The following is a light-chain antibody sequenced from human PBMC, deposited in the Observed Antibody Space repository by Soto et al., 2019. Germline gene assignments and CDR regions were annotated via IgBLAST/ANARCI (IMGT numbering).Light chain of an antibody. Sequence: ESVLTQSPGTLSLSRGERATLSCRASQSVGSSYLAWYQQKPGQAPRLLIFGASNRAAGIPDRFSGSGSGTDFPLTINRLEPEDFAVYYCQPYGGSPGTFGQGTKVEIK. V-gene: IGKV3-20*01. CDR2: GAS. J-gene: IGKJ1*01. CDR1: QSVGSSY. CDR3: QPYGGSPGT.